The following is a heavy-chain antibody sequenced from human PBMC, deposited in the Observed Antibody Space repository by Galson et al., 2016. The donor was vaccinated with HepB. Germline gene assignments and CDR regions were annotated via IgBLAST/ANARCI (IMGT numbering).Heavy chain of an antibody. V-gene: IGHV1-2*02. J-gene: IGHJ5*02. D-gene: IGHD5-24*01. CDR3: ARPAFNQRFVWFDP. CDR1: GYTFREYN. Sequence: SVKVSCKASGYTFREYNLHWVRQAPGQGLEWMGWINPVTGATEYAQNFQGRVTLTRDTSMRTVYMELSALASDDTAIYYCARPAFNQRFVWFDPWGQGTLVTVSS. CDR2: INPVTGAT.